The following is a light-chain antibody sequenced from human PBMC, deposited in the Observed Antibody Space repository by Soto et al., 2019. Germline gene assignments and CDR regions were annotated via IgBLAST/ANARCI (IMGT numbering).Light chain of an antibody. V-gene: IGLV2-8*01. Sequence: QSALTQPPSASGSPGQSVTISCAGTSSDVGGYNYVSWYQHYPGKVPNLMIYEVSERPSGVPDRFSGSKSGNTAFLTVSGLQADDEADYYCLSYADTAYVFGTGTKLTVL. CDR2: EVS. J-gene: IGLJ1*01. CDR3: LSYADTAYV. CDR1: SSDVGGYNY.